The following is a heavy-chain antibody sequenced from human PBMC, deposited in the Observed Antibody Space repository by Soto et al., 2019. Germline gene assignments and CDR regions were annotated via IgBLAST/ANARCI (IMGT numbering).Heavy chain of an antibody. Sequence: SVKVSCKASGGTFSSYAISWVRQAPGQGLEWMGGIIPIFGTANYAQKFQGRVTITADESTSTAYMELSSLRSEDTAVYYCAVLGYCSSTSCYGGDYFDYWGQGTLVTVSS. D-gene: IGHD2-2*01. J-gene: IGHJ4*02. CDR3: AVLGYCSSTSCYGGDYFDY. CDR2: IIPIFGTA. CDR1: GGTFSSYA. V-gene: IGHV1-69*13.